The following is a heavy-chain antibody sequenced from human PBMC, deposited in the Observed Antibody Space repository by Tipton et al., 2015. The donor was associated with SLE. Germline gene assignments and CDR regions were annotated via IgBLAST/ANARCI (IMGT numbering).Heavy chain of an antibody. D-gene: IGHD4-11*01. CDR2: IAYIGTT. CDR3: ARRPVESAVIPSEGNWLDP. Sequence: TLSLTCIVSGGSINNHYWNWIRQPPGKGPEWIGRIAYIGTTIYNPSLESRGTISVDTSKNQISLKLSSVTAADTAVYYCARRPVESAVIPSEGNWLDPWGQGTLVTVSS. CDR1: GGSINNHY. V-gene: IGHV4-59*08. J-gene: IGHJ5*02.